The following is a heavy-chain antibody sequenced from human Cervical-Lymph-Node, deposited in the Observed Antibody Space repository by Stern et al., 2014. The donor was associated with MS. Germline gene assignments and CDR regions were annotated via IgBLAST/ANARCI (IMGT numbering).Heavy chain of an antibody. CDR3: ATAILRTYDAFDI. Sequence: QLVQSGAEVKKPGASVKVSCKASGYTLTNYDINWVRQAPGQGLEWVGWMNANSGDTGYAQKFQGRVTMTRDTSTGTAYMELRSLTSEDTAVYYCATAILRTYDAFDIWGQGTLVTVSS. D-gene: IGHD1-14*01. J-gene: IGHJ3*02. CDR2: MNANSGDT. CDR1: GYTLTNYD. V-gene: IGHV1-8*01.